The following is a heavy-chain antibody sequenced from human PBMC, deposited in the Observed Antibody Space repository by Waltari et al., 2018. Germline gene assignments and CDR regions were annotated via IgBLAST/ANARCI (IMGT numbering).Heavy chain of an antibody. CDR1: GYTFTDYY. V-gene: IGHV1-69-2*01. CDR2: VDPEDGEP. J-gene: IGHJ3*02. CDR3: ATGARWEPYAFDI. D-gene: IGHD1-26*01. Sequence: EVQLVQSGAEVKKPGATVKISCKASGYTFTDYYMHWVQQAPGKGLEWMGRVDPEDGEPQYAEWFQGSGTITADTSTDTAYMELRSLGSEDTAVYYCATGARWEPYAFDILGQGTMVTVSS.